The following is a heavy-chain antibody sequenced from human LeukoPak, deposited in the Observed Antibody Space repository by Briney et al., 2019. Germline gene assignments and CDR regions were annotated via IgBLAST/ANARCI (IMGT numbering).Heavy chain of an antibody. V-gene: IGHV3-48*04. J-gene: IGHJ6*03. Sequence: GGSLRLSCAASGFTFSSYSMNWVRQAPGKGLEWVSYISSSSSTIYYADSVKGRFTISRDNARNSLYLQMNSLRAEDTAVYYCLVVPAARYYYYYMDVWGKGTTVTVSS. CDR1: GFTFSSYS. CDR3: LVVPAARYYYYYMDV. CDR2: ISSSSSTI. D-gene: IGHD2-2*01.